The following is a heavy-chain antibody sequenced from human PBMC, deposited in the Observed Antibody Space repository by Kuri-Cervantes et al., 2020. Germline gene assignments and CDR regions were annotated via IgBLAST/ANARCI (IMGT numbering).Heavy chain of an antibody. Sequence: ASVKGSCKASGYTFTSYAMHWVRQAPGQRLEWMGWINAGNGNTKYSQKFQGRVTITRDTSASTAYMELSSLRSEDTAVYYCARDDKLDCTGGVCYVFGYWGQGTLVTVSS. V-gene: IGHV1-3*01. CDR2: INAGNGNT. J-gene: IGHJ4*02. D-gene: IGHD2-8*02. CDR3: ARDDKLDCTGGVCYVFGY. CDR1: GYTFTSYA.